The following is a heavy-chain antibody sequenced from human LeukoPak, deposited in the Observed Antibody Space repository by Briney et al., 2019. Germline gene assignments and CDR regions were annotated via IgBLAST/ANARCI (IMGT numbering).Heavy chain of an antibody. Sequence: SETLSLTCTVSGGSISNYYWSWIRQPPGKGLEWIGYIYYSGSTNYNPSLKSRVTISVDTSKNQFSLKLSSVTAADTAVYYCARGGRDDYGDYGLFFDYWGQGTLVTVSS. D-gene: IGHD4-17*01. J-gene: IGHJ4*02. CDR2: IYYSGST. CDR1: GGSISNYY. CDR3: ARGGRDDYGDYGLFFDY. V-gene: IGHV4-59*01.